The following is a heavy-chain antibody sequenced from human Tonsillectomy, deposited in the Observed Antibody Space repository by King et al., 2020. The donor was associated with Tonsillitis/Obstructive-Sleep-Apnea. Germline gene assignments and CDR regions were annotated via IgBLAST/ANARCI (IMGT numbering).Heavy chain of an antibody. CDR3: ARIASGGDYFDY. D-gene: IGHD3-10*01. CDR2: KNHSGST. J-gene: IGHJ4*02. V-gene: IGHV4-34*01. CDR1: GGSFSGHY. Sequence: VQLQQWGAGLLKPSETLSLTCAVYGGSFSGHYWSGIRQPPGKGLEWVGEKNHSGSTKYNPSLKSRVTISVDTSKNHFSLKLSSVTAADTAVYYCARIASGGDYFDYWGQGTLVTVSS.